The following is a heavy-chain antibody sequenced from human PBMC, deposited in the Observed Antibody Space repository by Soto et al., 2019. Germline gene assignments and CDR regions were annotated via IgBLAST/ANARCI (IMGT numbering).Heavy chain of an antibody. CDR2: IDPSDSYT. CDR1: GYSFTSYW. V-gene: IGHV5-10-1*01. CDR3: ARAGRYSSYCCASDV. D-gene: IGHD6-6*01. J-gene: IGHJ3*01. Sequence: PGESLKISCKGSGYSFTSYWISCCRHRPVKVLEWMGRIDPSDSYTNYSPSFQRHVTISADKSISTAYLQWSSLKASDTAMDYCARAGRYSSYCCASDVWGQGTKVTVSS.